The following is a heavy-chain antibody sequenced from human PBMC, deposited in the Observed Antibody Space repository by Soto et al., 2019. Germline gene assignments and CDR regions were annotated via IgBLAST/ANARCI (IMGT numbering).Heavy chain of an antibody. Sequence: PGGSLRLSCAASGFTFSSYAMSWVRQAPGKGLEWVAVIWYDGSNKYYADSVKGRFTISRDNSKNTLYLQMNSLRAEDTAVYYCARDGPRGGYDFWSGYYPTPYYYGMDVWGQGTTVTVSS. D-gene: IGHD3-3*01. CDR2: IWYDGSNK. CDR3: ARDGPRGGYDFWSGYYPTPYYYGMDV. J-gene: IGHJ6*02. CDR1: GFTFSSYA. V-gene: IGHV3-33*08.